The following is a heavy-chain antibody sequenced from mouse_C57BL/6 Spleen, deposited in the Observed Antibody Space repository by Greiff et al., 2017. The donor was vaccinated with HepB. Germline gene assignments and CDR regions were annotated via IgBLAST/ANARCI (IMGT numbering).Heavy chain of an antibody. Sequence: VQVVESGPELVKPGASVKISCKASGYAFSSSWMNWVKQRPGKGLEWIGRIYPGDGDTNYNGKFKGKATLTADKSSSTAYMQLSSLTSEDSAVYFCARCYYGSNWYFDVWGTGTTVTVSS. V-gene: IGHV1-82*01. CDR3: ARCYYGSNWYFDV. J-gene: IGHJ1*03. CDR2: IYPGDGDT. D-gene: IGHD1-1*01. CDR1: GYAFSSSW.